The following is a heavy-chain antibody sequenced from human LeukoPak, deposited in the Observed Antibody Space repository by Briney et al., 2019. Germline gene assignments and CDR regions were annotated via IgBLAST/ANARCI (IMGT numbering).Heavy chain of an antibody. CDR1: GFTFNSYN. J-gene: IGHJ4*02. CDR2: INVISDYI. D-gene: IGHD4-11*01. CDR3: ARDSYGNYDGHYFDS. V-gene: IGHV3-21*01. Sequence: GGSLRLSCVASGFTFNSYNMNWVRQAPGKGLEWVSSINVISDYIYCADSVKGRFTISRDNAKNSLYLQMNSLRAEDTAVYYCARDSYGNYDGHYFDSWGQGTLVTVSS.